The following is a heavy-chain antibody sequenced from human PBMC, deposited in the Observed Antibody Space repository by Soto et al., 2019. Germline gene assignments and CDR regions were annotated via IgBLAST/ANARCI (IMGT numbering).Heavy chain of an antibody. Sequence: QVHLVQSGAEVKKPGSSVRVSCRGSGGTFSNYAISWVRQAPGQGLEWMGGIIPIFGSPYYAQMFQGRVTITADNSATTANLELRSLRPEDTAVYYCARGDGFKWYFDLWGRGTLVTVSS. V-gene: IGHV1-69*06. CDR2: IIPIFGSP. CDR3: ARGDGFKWYFDL. CDR1: GGTFSNYA. D-gene: IGHD1-26*01. J-gene: IGHJ2*01.